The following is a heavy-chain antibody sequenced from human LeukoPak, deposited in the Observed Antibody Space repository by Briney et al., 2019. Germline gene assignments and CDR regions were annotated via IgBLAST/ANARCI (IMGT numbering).Heavy chain of an antibody. J-gene: IGHJ3*02. CDR2: ISAYNGNT. CDR3: ARGYYYDSSGHDAFDI. V-gene: IGHV1-18*01. Sequence: GASVKVSCKASGYTFTSYGISWVRQAPGQGLEWMGWISAYNGNTNYAQKLQGRVTMTTDTSTSTAYMELRSLRSDDTAVYYCARGYYYDSSGHDAFDIWGQGTMVTVSS. CDR1: GYTFTSYG. D-gene: IGHD3-22*01.